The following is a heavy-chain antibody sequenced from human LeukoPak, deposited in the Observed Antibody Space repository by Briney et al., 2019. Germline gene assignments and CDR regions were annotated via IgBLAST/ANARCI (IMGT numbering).Heavy chain of an antibody. V-gene: IGHV4-39*01. D-gene: IGHD2/OR15-2a*01. Sequence: SETLSLTCSVSGGSINTITYYWGWIRQPPGKGLEWIGNIYYTGSADYNPSLKSRVTISVDTSRNQSSLKLRSVTAADTAMYYCASYYSPMSFDYWGQGTLVTVSS. CDR2: IYYTGSA. CDR3: ASYYSPMSFDY. J-gene: IGHJ4*02. CDR1: GGSINTITYY.